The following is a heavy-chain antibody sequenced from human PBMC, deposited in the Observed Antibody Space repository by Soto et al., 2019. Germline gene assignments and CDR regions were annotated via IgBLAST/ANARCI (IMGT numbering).Heavy chain of an antibody. D-gene: IGHD3-22*01. CDR2: ISGSGGST. V-gene: IGHV3-23*01. J-gene: IGHJ4*02. CDR1: GFTFSSYA. CDR3: EKDQGYYDSSGSFDY. Sequence: GSLRLSCAASGFTFSSYAMSWVRQAPGKGLEWVSAISGSGGSTYYADSVKGRFTISRDNSKSTLYLQMNSLRAEDTAVYYCEKDQGYYDSSGSFDYWGQGPLLTVSS.